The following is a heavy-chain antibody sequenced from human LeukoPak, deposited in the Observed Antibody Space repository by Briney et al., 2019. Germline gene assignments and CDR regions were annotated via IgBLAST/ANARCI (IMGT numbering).Heavy chain of an antibody. Sequence: GGSLRLSCAASGFTFSSYWMHWVRQAPGKGLVWVSRINNVGSSTTYADSVKGRFTISRDNAKNTLYLQMNSLSAEDTAVYYCAREVSGSSYFDYWGQGTLVTVSS. CDR1: GFTFSSYW. V-gene: IGHV3-74*01. CDR2: INNVGSST. D-gene: IGHD1-26*01. J-gene: IGHJ4*02. CDR3: AREVSGSSYFDY.